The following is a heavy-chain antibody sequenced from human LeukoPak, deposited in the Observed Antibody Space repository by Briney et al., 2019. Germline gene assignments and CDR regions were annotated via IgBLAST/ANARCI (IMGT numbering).Heavy chain of an antibody. CDR1: GFTFSSYG. CDR2: IRYDGSNK. D-gene: IGHD1-7*01. Sequence: PGGSLRLSCAASGFTFSSYGMHWVRQAPGKGLEWVAFIRYDGSNKYYADSVKGRFTISRDNSKNTLYLQMNSLRAEDTAVYYCAKFVMRELRNAFDIWGQGTMVTVSS. J-gene: IGHJ3*02. CDR3: AKFVMRELRNAFDI. V-gene: IGHV3-30*02.